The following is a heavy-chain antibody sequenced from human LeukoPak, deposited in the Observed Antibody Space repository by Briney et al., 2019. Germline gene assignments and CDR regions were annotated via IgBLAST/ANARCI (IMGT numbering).Heavy chain of an antibody. V-gene: IGHV4-59*08. CDR1: GGSISSYY. D-gene: IGHD3-22*01. CDR3: ARHSNGTFDI. J-gene: IGHJ3*02. CDR2: IYYSGST. Sequence: SETLSLTCTVSGGSISSYYWSWIRQPPGKGLEWIGYIYYSGSTNYNPSLKSRVTISVDASKNQFSLKLSSVTAADTAVHYCARHSNGTFDIWGQGTMVTVSS.